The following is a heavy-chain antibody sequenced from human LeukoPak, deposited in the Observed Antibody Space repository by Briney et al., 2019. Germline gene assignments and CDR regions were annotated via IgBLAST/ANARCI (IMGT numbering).Heavy chain of an antibody. V-gene: IGHV4-59*01. Sequence: SETLSLTCTVSGGSISSYYWSWIRQPPGKGLEWIGYIYYSGSTNYNPSLKSRVTISVDTSKNQYSLKLSSVTAADTAVYYCARGRNYYGSGRTLYYFDYWGQGTLVTVSS. CDR3: ARGRNYYGSGRTLYYFDY. CDR2: IYYSGST. D-gene: IGHD3-10*01. CDR1: GGSISSYY. J-gene: IGHJ4*02.